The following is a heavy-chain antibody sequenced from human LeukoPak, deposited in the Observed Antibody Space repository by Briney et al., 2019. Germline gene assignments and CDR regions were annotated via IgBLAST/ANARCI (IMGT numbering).Heavy chain of an antibody. Sequence: GGSLRLSCAASGFTFSSYAMSWVRQASGKGLEWVSAISGSGGSTDYVASVKGRFTISRDNSKNTLYLQMNSLRAEDTAVYYCAKDHDYDNSGYHCHDYWGQGTLLTVSS. CDR3: AKDHDYDNSGYHCHDY. CDR1: GFTFSSYA. J-gene: IGHJ4*02. CDR2: ISGSGGST. D-gene: IGHD3-22*01. V-gene: IGHV3-23*01.